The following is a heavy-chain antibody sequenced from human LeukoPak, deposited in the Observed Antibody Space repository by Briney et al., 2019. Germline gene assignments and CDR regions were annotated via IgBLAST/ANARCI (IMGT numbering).Heavy chain of an antibody. Sequence: PSETLSLTCTVSGGSISSSSYYWGWTRQPPGKGLEWIGSIYYSGSTYYNPSLKSRVTISVDTSKNQCSLKLSSVTAADTAVYYCARQLRADYYDSSGVWYFDLWGRGTLVTVSS. CDR1: GGSISSSSYY. J-gene: IGHJ2*01. V-gene: IGHV4-39*01. CDR2: IYYSGST. CDR3: ARQLRADYYDSSGVWYFDL. D-gene: IGHD3-22*01.